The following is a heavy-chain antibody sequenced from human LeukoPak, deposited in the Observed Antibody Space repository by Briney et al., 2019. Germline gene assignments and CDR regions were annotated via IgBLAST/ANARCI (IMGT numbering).Heavy chain of an antibody. V-gene: IGHV3-21*01. J-gene: IGHJ3*02. CDR2: ISSSSSYI. Sequence: GRSLRLSCAASGFTFSSYSMNWVRQAPGKGLEWVSSISSSSSYIYYADSVKGRFTISRDNAKNSLYLQMNSLRAEDTAVYYCAALVGATNDAFDIWGQGTMVTVSS. CDR1: GFTFSSYS. CDR3: AALVGATNDAFDI. D-gene: IGHD1-26*01.